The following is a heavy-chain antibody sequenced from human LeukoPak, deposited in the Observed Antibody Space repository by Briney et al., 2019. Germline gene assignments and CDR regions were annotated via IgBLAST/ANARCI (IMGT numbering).Heavy chain of an antibody. CDR1: GFTFSSYS. V-gene: IGHV3-21*01. CDR3: ATRVRDYDFWXXXNYDY. CDR2: ISSSSSYI. J-gene: IGHJ4*02. Sequence: GGSLRLSCAASGFTFSSYSMNWVRQAPGKGLEWVSSISSSSSYIYYADSVKGRFTISRDNAKNSLYLQMNSLRAEDTAVYYCATRVRDYDFWXXXNYDYWGQGTLVTVSS. D-gene: IGHD3-3*01.